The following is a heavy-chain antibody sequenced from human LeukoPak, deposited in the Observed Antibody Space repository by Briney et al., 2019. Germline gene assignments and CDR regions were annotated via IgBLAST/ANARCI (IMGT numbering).Heavy chain of an antibody. CDR3: AKSRCSSTSCYSGANWFDP. J-gene: IGHJ5*02. CDR2: ISGSGGST. V-gene: IGHV3-23*01. D-gene: IGHD2-2*02. CDR1: GFTFSSYA. Sequence: PGGFLRLSCAASGFTFSSYAMSWVRQAPGKGLEWVSAISGSGGSTYYADSVKGRFTISRDNSKNTLYLQMNSLRAEDTAVYYCAKSRCSSTSCYSGANWFDPWGQGTLVTVSS.